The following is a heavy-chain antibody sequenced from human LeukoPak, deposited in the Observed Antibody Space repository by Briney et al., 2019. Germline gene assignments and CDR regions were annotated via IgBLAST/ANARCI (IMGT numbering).Heavy chain of an antibody. CDR2: INHSGST. V-gene: IGHV4-34*01. CDR3: ARGDPTIFGVVSIYGMDV. CDR1: GGSFSGYY. D-gene: IGHD3-3*01. J-gene: IGHJ6*02. Sequence: PSETLSLTCAVYGGSFSGYYWSWIRQPPGKGLEWIGEINHSGSTNYNPSLKSRVTISVDTSKNQFSLKLSSVTAADTAVYYCARGDPTIFGVVSIYGMDVWGQGTTVTVSS.